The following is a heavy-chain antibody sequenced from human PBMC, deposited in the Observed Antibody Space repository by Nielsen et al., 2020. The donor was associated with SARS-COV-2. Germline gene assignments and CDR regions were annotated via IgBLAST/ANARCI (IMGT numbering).Heavy chain of an antibody. Sequence: SETLSLTCSISGAPLTDYQWAWIRQPAGQGLQWIGRVNSRGTANYNPSLKSRVTMSVDTSKNSFSLSLTSMTAADTAIYYCAKERRLDTWGRGILVTVSS. V-gene: IGHV4-4*07. J-gene: IGHJ5*02. CDR1: GAPLTDYQ. CDR3: AKERRLDT. D-gene: IGHD1-1*01. CDR2: VNSRGTA.